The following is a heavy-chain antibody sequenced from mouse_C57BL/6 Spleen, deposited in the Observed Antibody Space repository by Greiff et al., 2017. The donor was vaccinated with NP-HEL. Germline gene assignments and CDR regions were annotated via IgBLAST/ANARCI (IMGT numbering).Heavy chain of an antibody. D-gene: IGHD1-1*01. V-gene: IGHV1-39*01. J-gene: IGHJ3*01. CDR3: ARSGLLRREKLAY. CDR1: GYSFTDYN. Sequence: VHVKQSGPELVKPGASVKISCKASGYSFTDYNMNWVKQSNGKSLEWIGVINPNYGTTSYNQKFKGKATLTVDQSSSTAYMQLNSLTSEDSAVYYCARSGLLRREKLAYWGQGTLVTVSA. CDR2: INPNYGTT.